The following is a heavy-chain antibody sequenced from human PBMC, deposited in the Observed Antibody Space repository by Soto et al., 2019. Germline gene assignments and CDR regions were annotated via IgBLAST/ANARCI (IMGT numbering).Heavy chain of an antibody. CDR1: GFTFSGYY. V-gene: IGHV3-7*01. CDR2: IKQDGRDK. J-gene: IGHJ3*02. CDR3: ARESRVPNDYAFFR. Sequence: EVQLVESGGGLVQPGGSLRLSCAASGFTFSGYYKRWVRQTPGKGLEWVANIKQDGRDKHYVDSVKVRFTISKDNAKNSRQLQMNSVRDENTAGYYYARESRVPNDYAFFRWGQGTMVIVAS. D-gene: IGHD2-2*01.